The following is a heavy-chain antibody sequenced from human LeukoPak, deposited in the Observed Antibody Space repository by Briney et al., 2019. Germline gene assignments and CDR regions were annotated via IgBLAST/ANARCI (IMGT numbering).Heavy chain of an antibody. CDR2: IYYSGGT. CDR3: ARGRRDGYNSFSAFDI. Sequence: SETLSLTCTVSGGSISSYYWSWIRQPPGKGVEWIGYIYYSGGTNYNPSLKSRVTISVDTSKNQFSLKLSSVTAADTAVYYCARGRRDGYNSFSAFDIWGQGTMVTVSS. J-gene: IGHJ3*02. D-gene: IGHD5-24*01. V-gene: IGHV4-59*01. CDR1: GGSISSYY.